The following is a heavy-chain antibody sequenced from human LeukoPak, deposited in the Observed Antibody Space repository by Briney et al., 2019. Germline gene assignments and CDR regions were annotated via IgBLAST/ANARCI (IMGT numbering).Heavy chain of an antibody. CDR3: AKVRHSSSWHKVRGDAFDI. CDR1: GFTFSSYA. CDR2: ISGSGGST. D-gene: IGHD6-13*01. J-gene: IGHJ3*02. Sequence: PGGSLRLSCAASGFTFSSYAMSWVRQAPGKGLEWVSAISGSGGSTYYADSVKGRFTISRDNSKNTLYLQMNSLRAEDTAVYYCAKVRHSSSWHKVRGDAFDIWGQGTMVTVSS. V-gene: IGHV3-23*01.